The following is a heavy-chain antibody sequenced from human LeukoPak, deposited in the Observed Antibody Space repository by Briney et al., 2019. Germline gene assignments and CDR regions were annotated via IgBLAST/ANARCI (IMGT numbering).Heavy chain of an antibody. V-gene: IGHV1-24*01. D-gene: IGHD3-3*01. CDR1: GYTLTELS. CDR2: FDPEDGET. Sequence: ASVKVSCKVSGYTLTELSMHWVRQAPGKGLEWMGGFDPEDGETIYAQKFQGRVTITADESTSTAYMELSSLRSEDTAVYYCARGASTIFVVVTLSDYFDYWGQGTLVTVSS. J-gene: IGHJ4*02. CDR3: ARGASTIFVVVTLSDYFDY.